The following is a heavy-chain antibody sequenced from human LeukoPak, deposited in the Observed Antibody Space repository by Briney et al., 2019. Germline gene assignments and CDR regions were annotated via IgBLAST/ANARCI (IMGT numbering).Heavy chain of an antibody. CDR2: PSWNSGST. CDR3: AKDALGSSWYRGWFDP. D-gene: IGHD6-13*01. J-gene: IGHJ5*02. V-gene: IGHV3-9*01. Sequence: GGSLRLSCAASGFTFDDFGMHWVRQAPGKGLEWVSGPSWNSGSTGYADSVKGRFTISRDNAKKALYLEMNSLRTEDTALYYCAKDALGSSWYRGWFDPWGQGTLVTVSS. CDR1: GFTFDDFG.